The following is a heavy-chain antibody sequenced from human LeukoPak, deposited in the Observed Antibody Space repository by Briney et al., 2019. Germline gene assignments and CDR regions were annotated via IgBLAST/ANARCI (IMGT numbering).Heavy chain of an antibody. CDR3: ARDLDY. CDR2: ISSSSNYI. V-gene: IGHV3-21*01. J-gene: IGHJ4*02. CDR1: GFSFSSYS. Sequence: GGSLRLSCAASGFSFSSYSMKWVRQAPGKGLEWVSSISSSSNYIYYADSVRGRFTISRDNAKNSLGLQMNSLRAEDTAVYYCARDLDYWGQGTLVTVSS.